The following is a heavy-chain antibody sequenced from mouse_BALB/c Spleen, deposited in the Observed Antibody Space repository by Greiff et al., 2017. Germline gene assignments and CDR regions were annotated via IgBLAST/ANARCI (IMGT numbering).Heavy chain of an antibody. CDR1: GYSITSGYY. D-gene: IGHD2-1*01. CDR2: ISYDGSN. CDR3: ARGGNYLYYAMDY. Sequence: EVKLQESGPGLVKPSQSLSLTCSVTGYSITSGYYLNWIRQFPGNKLEWMGYISYDGSNNYNPSLKNRISITRDTSKNQFFLKLNSVTTEDTATYYCARGGNYLYYAMDYWGQGTSVTVSS. J-gene: IGHJ4*01. V-gene: IGHV3-6*02.